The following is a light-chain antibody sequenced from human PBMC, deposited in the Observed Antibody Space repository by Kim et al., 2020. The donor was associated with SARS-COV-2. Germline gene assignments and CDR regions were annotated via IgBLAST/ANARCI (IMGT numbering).Light chain of an antibody. Sequence: AIRVTQSPSSFSVSIGDRVTITCRASQGINTYLAWYQQKPRKAPKLLIYGASTLQSGVPSRFSGSGAGTDFTLTISRLQSEDFATYYCQQYYGFLLTFGQGTKVDIK. V-gene: IGKV1-8*01. CDR1: QGINTY. CDR3: QQYYGFLLT. J-gene: IGKJ1*01. CDR2: GAS.